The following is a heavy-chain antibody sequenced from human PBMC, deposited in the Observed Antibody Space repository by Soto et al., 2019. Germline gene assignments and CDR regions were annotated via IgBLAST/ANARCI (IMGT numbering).Heavy chain of an antibody. V-gene: IGHV3-30-3*01. CDR3: ARDPAVKWELLHFDY. J-gene: IGHJ4*02. Sequence: GGSLRLSCAASGFTFSSYAMHWVRQAPGKGLEWVAVISYDGSNKYYADSVKGRFTISRDNSKNTLYLQMNSLRAEDTAVYYCARDPAVKWELLHFDYWGQGTLVTVSS. CDR1: GFTFSSYA. D-gene: IGHD1-26*01. CDR2: ISYDGSNK.